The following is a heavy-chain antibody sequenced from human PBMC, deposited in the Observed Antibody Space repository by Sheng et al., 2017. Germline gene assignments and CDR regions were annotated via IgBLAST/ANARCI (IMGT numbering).Heavy chain of an antibody. CDR2: IIPILGIA. Sequence: QVQLVQSGAEVKKPGSSVKVSCKASGGTFSSYAISWVRQAPGQGLEWMGGIIPILGIANYAQKFQGRVTITADKSTSTAYMELSSLRSEDTAVYYCARDCSGGSCYRYNWFDPWGQGTLVTVSS. CDR1: GGTFSSYA. CDR3: ARDCSGGSCYRYNWFDP. D-gene: IGHD2-15*01. J-gene: IGHJ5*02. V-gene: IGHV1-69*04.